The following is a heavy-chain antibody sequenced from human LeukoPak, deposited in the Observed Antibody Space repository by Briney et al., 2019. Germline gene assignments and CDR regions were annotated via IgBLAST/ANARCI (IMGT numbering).Heavy chain of an antibody. D-gene: IGHD5-24*01. V-gene: IGHV3-48*03. Sequence: GGSLRLSCAASGFTFSSYEMNWVRQAPGEGLEWVSYISSSGVTIYYADSVKGRFTISRDNAKNSLYLQMNSLRAEDTAVYYCARAKMATGGGTFDYWGQGTLVTVSS. J-gene: IGHJ4*02. CDR2: ISSSGVTI. CDR1: GFTFSSYE. CDR3: ARAKMATGGGTFDY.